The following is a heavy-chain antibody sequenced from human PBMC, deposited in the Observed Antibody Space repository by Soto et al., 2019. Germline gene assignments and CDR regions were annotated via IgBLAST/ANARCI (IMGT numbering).Heavy chain of an antibody. CDR1: GGSISSSSYY. CDR2: IYYSGST. V-gene: IGHV4-39*01. Sequence: PSETLSLTCTVSGGSISSSSYYWGWIRQPPGKGLEWIGSIYYSGSTYYNPSLKSRVTISVDTSKNQFSLKLSSVTAADTAVYYCARLGGTLRYFDWSSLLDVWGQGTMVTVSS. D-gene: IGHD3-9*01. CDR3: ARLGGTLRYFDWSSLLDV. J-gene: IGHJ6*02.